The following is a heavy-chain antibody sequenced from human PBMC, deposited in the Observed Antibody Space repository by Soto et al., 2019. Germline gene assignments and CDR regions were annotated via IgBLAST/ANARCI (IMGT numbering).Heavy chain of an antibody. Sequence: QVQVVQSGAEVKKPGSSVKVSCKVSGGIFTNNAISWVRQAPGQGLEWLGGVIPLFDTAYYAQIFRGKLRISADGAKTTAYIALSGLTSADSVVYFCATGGHNDGYNFYHGMDVWGQGTTVTVS. CDR3: ATGGHNDGYNFYHGMDV. D-gene: IGHD2-8*02. CDR1: GGIFTNNA. CDR2: VIPLFDTA. J-gene: IGHJ6*02. V-gene: IGHV1-69*01.